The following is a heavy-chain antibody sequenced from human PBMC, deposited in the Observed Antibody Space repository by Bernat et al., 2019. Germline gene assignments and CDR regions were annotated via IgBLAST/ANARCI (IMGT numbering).Heavy chain of an antibody. V-gene: IGHV3-48*03. CDR1: GFTFSSYE. J-gene: IGHJ4*02. Sequence: EVQLVESGGNLVQPGGSLRLSCVVSGFTFSSYEMNWVRQAPGKGLEWVSYINYGGSNTYYAESVKGRFTISRDNAKNSLYLQMNSLRAEDTAVYYCAKPSQMFSSPDVDYWGQGTLVTVSS. D-gene: IGHD3-10*02. CDR3: AKPSQMFSSPDVDY. CDR2: INYGGSNT.